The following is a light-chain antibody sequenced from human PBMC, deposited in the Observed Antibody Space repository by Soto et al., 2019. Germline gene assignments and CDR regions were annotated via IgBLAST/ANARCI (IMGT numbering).Light chain of an antibody. V-gene: IGLV2-8*01. CDR1: SSDVGNYNY. J-gene: IGLJ2*01. CDR2: EVX. CDR3: TSYAAGKNVV. Sequence: QSALTQPPSASGSPGQSVTISCTGTSSDVGNYNYVSWYQQYPGKAPKLMIYEVXXRXXGVPDRFSGSKSGNTASLTVSGXXXXXXXDYYCTSYAAGKNVVFGGGTKLTVL.